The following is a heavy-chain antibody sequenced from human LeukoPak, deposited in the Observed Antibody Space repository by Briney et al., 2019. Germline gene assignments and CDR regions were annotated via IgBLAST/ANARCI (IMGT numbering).Heavy chain of an antibody. CDR3: AKDAANLLYYFDY. V-gene: IGHV3-11*06. J-gene: IGHJ4*02. CDR2: ISSSSSYT. D-gene: IGHD2-15*01. CDR1: GFTFSDYY. Sequence: GGSLRLSCAASGFTFSDYYMSWIRQAPGKGLEWVSYISSSSSYTNYADSVKGRFTISRDNSKKTLYLQMNSLRAEDTAVYYCAKDAANLLYYFDYWGQGALVTVSS.